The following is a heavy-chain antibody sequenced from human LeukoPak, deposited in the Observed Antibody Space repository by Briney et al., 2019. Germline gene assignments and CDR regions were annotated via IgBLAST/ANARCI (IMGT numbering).Heavy chain of an antibody. J-gene: IGHJ4*02. D-gene: IGHD3-16*02. Sequence: PGGSLRLSCAASGFTFSSYVMHWVRQAPGKGLEWVAVISYDGSNKYYADSVKGRFTISRDNSKNTLYLQMNSLRAEDTAVYYCAKNPNVWGSYPALYFDYWGQGTLVTVSS. V-gene: IGHV3-30*18. CDR3: AKNPNVWGSYPALYFDY. CDR1: GFTFSSYV. CDR2: ISYDGSNK.